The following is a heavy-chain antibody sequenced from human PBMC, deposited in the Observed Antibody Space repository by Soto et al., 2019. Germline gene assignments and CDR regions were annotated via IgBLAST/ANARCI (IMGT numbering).Heavy chain of an antibody. D-gene: IGHD5-18*01. J-gene: IGHJ4*02. CDR3: ARDRGYNCYDY. V-gene: IGHV3-7*05. CDR2: IDENGNEK. CDR1: GFTFSNSG. Sequence: EVQLVESGGDLVQPGGSLRLSCSASGFTFSNSGMTWVRQAPGKGLEWVANIDENGNEKYIVDSVEGRFTICRDNAKNSQFLLMNSLGVEDTAMYYCARDRGYNCYDYWGQGTVVTVSS.